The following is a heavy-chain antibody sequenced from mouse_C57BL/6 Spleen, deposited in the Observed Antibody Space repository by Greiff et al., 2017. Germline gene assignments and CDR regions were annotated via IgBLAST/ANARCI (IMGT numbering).Heavy chain of an antibody. Sequence: QVQLQQSWAELVRPGSSVKLSCKASGYTFTSYWMDWVKQRPGQGLEWIGNIYPSDSETHYNQKFKDKATLTVDKSSSTAYMQLSSLTSEDSAVYYCARERIYYDYSFDYWGQGTTLTVSS. CDR1: GYTFTSYW. D-gene: IGHD2-4*01. J-gene: IGHJ2*01. V-gene: IGHV1-61*01. CDR2: IYPSDSET. CDR3: ARERIYYDYSFDY.